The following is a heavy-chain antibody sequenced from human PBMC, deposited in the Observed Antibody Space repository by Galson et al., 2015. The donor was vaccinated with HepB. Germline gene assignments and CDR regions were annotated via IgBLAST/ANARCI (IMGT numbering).Heavy chain of an antibody. CDR1: GFSLSTSGMC. CDR2: IDWDDDK. CDR3: ARIVTGIVGAAYAFDI. Sequence: PALVKPTQTLTLTCTFSGFSLSTSGMCVSWIRQPPGKALEWLARIDWDDDKYYSTSLKSRLTISKDTSKNQVVLSMTNMDPVDTATYYCARIVTGIVGAAYAFDIWGQGTMVTVSS. J-gene: IGHJ3*02. D-gene: IGHD1-26*01. V-gene: IGHV2-70*11.